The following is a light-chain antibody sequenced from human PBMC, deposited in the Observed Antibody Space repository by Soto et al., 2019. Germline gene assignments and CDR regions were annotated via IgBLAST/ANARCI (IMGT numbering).Light chain of an antibody. J-gene: IGLJ2*01. CDR1: SSNIGTTY. Sequence: QSVLTQPPSVSAAPGQKVTISCSGSSSNIGTTYVSWYQQLPGTAPKLLIYDSYKRPSGIPDRFSGSKSGTSATLGITGLQTGDEADYYCGTWDNSLGTVVFGGGTKLTVL. CDR2: DSY. V-gene: IGLV1-51*01. CDR3: GTWDNSLGTVV.